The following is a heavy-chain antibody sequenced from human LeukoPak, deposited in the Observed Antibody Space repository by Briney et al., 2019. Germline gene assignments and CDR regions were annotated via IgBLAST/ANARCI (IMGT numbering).Heavy chain of an antibody. CDR1: GGSISSGGYY. Sequence: SETLSLTCTVSGGSISSGGYYWGWTRQPPGKGLEWFGSISYSGGTSYNPSLRSRVTISVDTSKNQFSLKLDSVTAADTAIYFCAREVEYYDSSGYRPHAFDIWGQGTVVTVSS. D-gene: IGHD3-22*01. V-gene: IGHV4-39*02. CDR3: AREVEYYDSSGYRPHAFDI. CDR2: ISYSGGT. J-gene: IGHJ3*02.